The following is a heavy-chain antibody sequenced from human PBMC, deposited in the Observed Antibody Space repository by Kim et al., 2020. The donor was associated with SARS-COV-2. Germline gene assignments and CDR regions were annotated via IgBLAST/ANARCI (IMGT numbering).Heavy chain of an antibody. CDR3: ARVYGYDILTGYRRGDWYFDL. D-gene: IGHD3-9*01. J-gene: IGHJ2*01. Sequence: SETLSLTCTVSGGSISSYYWSWIRQPPGKGLEWIGYIYYSGSTNYNPSLKSRVTISVDTSKNQFSLKLSSVTAADTAVYYCARVYGYDILTGYRRGDWYFDLWGRGTLVTVSS. V-gene: IGHV4-59*13. CDR2: IYYSGST. CDR1: GGSISSYY.